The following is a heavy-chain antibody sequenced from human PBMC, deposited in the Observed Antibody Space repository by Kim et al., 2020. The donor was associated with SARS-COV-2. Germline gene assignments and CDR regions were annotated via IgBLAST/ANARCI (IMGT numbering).Heavy chain of an antibody. Sequence: SETLSLTCAVSGGSISSGGYSWSWIRQPPGKGLEWIGYIYHSGSTYYNPSLKSRVTISVDRSKNQFSLKLRSVTAADTAVYYCARNTALSWFEPWGQGTLVTVSS. CDR2: IYHSGST. CDR3: ARNTALSWFEP. CDR1: GGSISSGGYS. J-gene: IGHJ5*02. D-gene: IGHD2-21*02. V-gene: IGHV4-30-2*01.